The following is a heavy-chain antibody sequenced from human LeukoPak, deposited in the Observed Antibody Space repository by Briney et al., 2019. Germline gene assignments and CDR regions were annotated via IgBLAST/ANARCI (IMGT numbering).Heavy chain of an antibody. D-gene: IGHD2-15*01. CDR1: RFTFSRYG. J-gene: IGHJ6*03. CDR2: ISYDGTNK. Sequence: GGSLRLSCTASRFTFSRYGMHWVRQAPGKGLEWVAVISYDGTNKYYSDSVKGRFTISRDNSKNTLYLQMNSVRAEDTAVYYCVKDQAYCTGGNCYYYFYYLDVWGKGTTVTVSS. CDR3: VKDQAYCTGGNCYYYFYYLDV. V-gene: IGHV3-30*18.